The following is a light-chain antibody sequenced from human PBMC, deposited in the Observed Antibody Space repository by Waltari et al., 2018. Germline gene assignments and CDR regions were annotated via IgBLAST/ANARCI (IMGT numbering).Light chain of an antibody. J-gene: IGLJ2*01. CDR2: DVT. CDR3: SSYTSTSAIV. CDR1: SSDVGGYNY. Sequence: QSALTQPASVSGSPGQSITISCPGTSSDVGGYNYVSWYQHHPGKAPKLMIFDVTRWPSGVSNRFSGSKSGNTASLTISGLQAEDEADYYCSSYTSTSAIVFGGGTKVTVL. V-gene: IGLV2-14*03.